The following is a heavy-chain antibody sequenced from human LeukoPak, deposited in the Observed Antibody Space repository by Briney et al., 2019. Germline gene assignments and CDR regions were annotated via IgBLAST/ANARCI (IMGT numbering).Heavy chain of an antibody. CDR3: ARGDIVVVPAADGYFDY. CDR1: GGSISSYY. V-gene: IGHV4-4*07. CDR2: IYTSGST. D-gene: IGHD2-2*01. Sequence: SETLSLTCTVSGGSISSYYWSWIRQPAGKGLEWIGRIYTSGSTNYNPSLKSRVTISADTSKNQFSLKLSSVTAADTAVYYCARGDIVVVPAADGYFDYWGQGTLVTVSS. J-gene: IGHJ4*02.